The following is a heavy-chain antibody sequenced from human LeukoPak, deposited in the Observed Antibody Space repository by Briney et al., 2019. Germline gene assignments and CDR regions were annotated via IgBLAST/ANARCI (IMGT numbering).Heavy chain of an antibody. J-gene: IGHJ4*02. V-gene: IGHV3-48*03. D-gene: IGHD1-26*01. Sequence: PRGSLRLSCAASGFTFSSYEMNWVRQAPGKGLEWVSYISSSGSTIYYADSVKGRFTISGDNAKNSLYLQMNSLRAEDTAVYYCARHGGSYSFDYWGQGTLVTVSS. CDR1: GFTFSSYE. CDR2: ISSSGSTI. CDR3: ARHGGSYSFDY.